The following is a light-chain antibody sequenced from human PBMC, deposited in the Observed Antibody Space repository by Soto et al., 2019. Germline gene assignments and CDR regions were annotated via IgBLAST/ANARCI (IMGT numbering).Light chain of an antibody. CDR3: QQYSTYTPRT. Sequence: DIQMTHSPSTLSASVGDIVTITCRASQSISIWLAWYQQKPGKAPKILIYKASSLESGVPSRFSGSGSGTEFTLIISSLQPDDFATYYCQQYSTYTPRTFGQGTKVDIK. V-gene: IGKV1-5*03. CDR1: QSISIW. J-gene: IGKJ1*01. CDR2: KAS.